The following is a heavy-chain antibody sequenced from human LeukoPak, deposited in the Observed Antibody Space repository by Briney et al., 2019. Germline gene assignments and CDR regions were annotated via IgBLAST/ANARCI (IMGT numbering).Heavy chain of an antibody. CDR2: IYPGDSDT. CDR1: GYSFTSYW. Sequence: GESLKISCKGSGYSFTSYWIGWVRQMPGKGLEWMGIIYPGDSDTRYNPSFQGQVTISADKSISTAYLQWSSLKASDTAMYYCARQLCSSTSCYATNFDLWGRGTLVTVSS. D-gene: IGHD2-2*01. J-gene: IGHJ2*01. V-gene: IGHV5-51*01. CDR3: ARQLCSSTSCYATNFDL.